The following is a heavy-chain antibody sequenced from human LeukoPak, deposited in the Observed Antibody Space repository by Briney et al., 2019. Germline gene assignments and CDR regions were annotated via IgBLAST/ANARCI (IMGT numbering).Heavy chain of an antibody. CDR2: INSDGSST. J-gene: IGHJ4*02. Sequence: GGSLRLSCAASGFPFSNYWMHWVRQAPGKGLVWVSCINSDGSSTDNADSVKGRFTNSRDNAKNTLYLQMNSLRAEDTAVYYCARGEVYGSGKTDYWGQGTLVTVSS. CDR3: ARGEVYGSGKTDY. D-gene: IGHD3-10*01. CDR1: GFPFSNYW. V-gene: IGHV3-74*01.